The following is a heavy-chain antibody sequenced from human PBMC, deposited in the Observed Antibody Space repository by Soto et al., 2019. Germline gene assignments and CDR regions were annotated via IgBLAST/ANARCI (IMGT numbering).Heavy chain of an antibody. V-gene: IGHV3-33*05. D-gene: IGHD2-21*01. Sequence: GGSLRLSCAASGFIFSTYGIHWVRQAPGKGLEWVAVISYDASNKYYADSVKGRFTISRDNTKSSLFLQMNSLGVEDTAVYYCARGGGGGLFEHWGQGVLVTVSS. J-gene: IGHJ4*02. CDR3: ARGGGGGLFEH. CDR2: ISYDASNK. CDR1: GFIFSTYG.